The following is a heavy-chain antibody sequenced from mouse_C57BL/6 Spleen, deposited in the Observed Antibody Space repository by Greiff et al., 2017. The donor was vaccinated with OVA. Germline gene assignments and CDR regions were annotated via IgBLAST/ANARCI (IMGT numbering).Heavy chain of an antibody. CDR2: IYPGDGDT. CDR1: GYAFSSYW. D-gene: IGHD3-2*02. V-gene: IGHV1-80*01. J-gene: IGHJ2*01. Sequence: QVQLQQSGAELVKPGASVKISCKASGYAFSSYWMNWVKQRPGKGLEWIGQIYPGDGDTNYNGKFKGKATLTADKSSSTAYMQLSSLTSEDSAVYFGARGGTAQATSMFDYWGQGTTLTVSS. CDR3: ARGGTAQATSMFDY.